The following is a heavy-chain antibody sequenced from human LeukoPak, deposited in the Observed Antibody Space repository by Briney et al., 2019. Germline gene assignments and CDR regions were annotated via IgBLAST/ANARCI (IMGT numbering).Heavy chain of an antibody. Sequence: SETLSLTCTVSGGSISSYYWSWIRQPPGKGLEWIGYIYYSGSTNYNPSLKSRVTISVDTSKNQFSLKLSSVTAADTAVYYCAAYTNCGGDCYSSWFDPWGQGTLVTVSS. CDR1: GGSISSYY. V-gene: IGHV4-59*01. D-gene: IGHD2-21*02. CDR2: IYYSGST. J-gene: IGHJ5*02. CDR3: AAYTNCGGDCYSSWFDP.